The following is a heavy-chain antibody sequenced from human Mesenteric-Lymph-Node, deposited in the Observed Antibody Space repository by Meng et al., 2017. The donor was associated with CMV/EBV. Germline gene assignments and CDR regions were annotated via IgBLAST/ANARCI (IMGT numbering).Heavy chain of an antibody. J-gene: IGHJ4*02. CDR1: FTFRRYG. CDR3: AREHGSGSSRSFRYYFDY. V-gene: IGHV3-33*01. CDR2: IWYDGSIK. D-gene: IGHD3-10*01. Sequence: FTFRRYGMHWVRQAPGKGLGWVAVIWYDGSIKYYGDSVKGRFTTSRDNSKNTLYLQMDSLRAEDTAVYYCAREHGSGSSRSFRYYFDYWGQGTLVTVSS.